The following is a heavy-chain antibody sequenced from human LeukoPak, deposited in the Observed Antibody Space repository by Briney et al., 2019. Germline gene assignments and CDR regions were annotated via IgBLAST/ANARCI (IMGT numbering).Heavy chain of an antibody. Sequence: GGSLRLSCSASGFTFSSYVMTWVRQAPGQGLEWVSAISGSGDDTYYADSVKGRFTISRDNSKNTLYLQMNSLRAEDTAVYYCAKKEAMIRGLPYYYDFWGQGTLVTVSS. J-gene: IGHJ4*02. CDR3: AKKEAMIRGLPYYYDF. D-gene: IGHD3-10*01. CDR2: ISGSGDDT. CDR1: GFTFSSYV. V-gene: IGHV3-23*01.